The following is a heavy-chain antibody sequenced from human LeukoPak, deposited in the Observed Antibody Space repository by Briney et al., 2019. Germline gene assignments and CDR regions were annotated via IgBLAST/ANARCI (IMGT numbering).Heavy chain of an antibody. CDR2: INPNNGGT. CDR1: GYTFTGYY. J-gene: IGHJ4*02. V-gene: IGHV1-2*02. D-gene: IGHD5-12*01. CDR3: ERDKYTGYEAFDY. Sequence: ASVKVSCKASGYTFTGYYMLWVRQAPGQGLEWMGWINPNNGGTNYAQKFQGRVTMTRDTSISTAYMELNRLTSDAMAVYYCERDKYTGYEAFDYWGQGTLVTVSS.